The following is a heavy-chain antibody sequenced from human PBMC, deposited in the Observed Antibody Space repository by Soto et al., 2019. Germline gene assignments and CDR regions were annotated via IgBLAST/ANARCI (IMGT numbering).Heavy chain of an antibody. CDR2: INAGNGNT. Sequence: ASVKVSCKASGYTFTSYAMHWVRQAPGQRLEWMGWINAGNGNTKYSQKFQGRVTITRDTSASTAYMGLSSLRSEDTAVYYCARDLVVVVPAACYWGQGTLVTVSS. CDR3: ARDLVVVVPAACY. D-gene: IGHD2-2*01. CDR1: GYTFTSYA. V-gene: IGHV1-3*01. J-gene: IGHJ4*02.